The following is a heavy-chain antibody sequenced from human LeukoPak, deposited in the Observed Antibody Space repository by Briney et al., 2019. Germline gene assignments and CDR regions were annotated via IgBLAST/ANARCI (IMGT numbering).Heavy chain of an antibody. V-gene: IGHV3-53*01. D-gene: IGHD1-26*01. CDR2: IYSGGST. CDR3: ARLGATGYFQH. Sequence: GGSLRLSCAASGFTFDDYGMSWVRQAPGKGLEWVSVIYSGGSTYYADSVKGRFTISRDNSKNTLYLQMNSLRAEDTAVYYCARLGATGYFQHWGQGTLDTVSS. J-gene: IGHJ1*01. CDR1: GFTFDDYG.